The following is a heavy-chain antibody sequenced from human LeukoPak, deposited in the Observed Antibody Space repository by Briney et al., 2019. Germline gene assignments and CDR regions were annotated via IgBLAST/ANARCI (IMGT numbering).Heavy chain of an antibody. V-gene: IGHV3-48*03. CDR2: ISSSGSTI. CDR1: GFTFSNFW. D-gene: IGHD3-10*02. CDR3: AELGITMIGGV. Sequence: GGSLRLSCAASGFTFSNFWMSWVRQAPGKGLEWVSYISSSGSTIYYADSVKGRFTISRDNAKNSLYLQMNSLRAEDTAVYYCAELGITMIGGVWGKGTTVTISS. J-gene: IGHJ6*04.